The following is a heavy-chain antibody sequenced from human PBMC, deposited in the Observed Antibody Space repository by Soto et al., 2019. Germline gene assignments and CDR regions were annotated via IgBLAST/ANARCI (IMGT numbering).Heavy chain of an antibody. D-gene: IGHD1-26*01. CDR3: AHAYGGRSLY. CDR1: GFSLPTDRVG. V-gene: IGHV2-5*02. J-gene: IGHJ4*02. Sequence: QITLKESGPTLVKPTQTLTLTCTFSGFSLPTDRVGVGWIRQPPGKALEWLAVIYWDDTKTYTPSLKSRLTIPKDPSNCLVALTMTDMDPVDPATYYCAHAYGGRSLYWGQGTLVTVSS. CDR2: IYWDDTK.